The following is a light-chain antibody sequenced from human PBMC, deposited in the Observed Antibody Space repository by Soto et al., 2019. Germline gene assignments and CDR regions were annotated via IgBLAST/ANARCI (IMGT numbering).Light chain of an antibody. Sequence: QSVLTQPASVSGSPGQSITISCTGTSSDVGGYNYVSWYQQHPGKAPKLMIYEVSNRPSGVSNRFSGSKSGNTAYLTISGLQAEEEADYYCSSYTSSSNPDVFVTGTTLTVL. CDR2: EVS. CDR1: SSDVGGYNY. V-gene: IGLV2-14*01. CDR3: SSYTSSSNPDV. J-gene: IGLJ1*01.